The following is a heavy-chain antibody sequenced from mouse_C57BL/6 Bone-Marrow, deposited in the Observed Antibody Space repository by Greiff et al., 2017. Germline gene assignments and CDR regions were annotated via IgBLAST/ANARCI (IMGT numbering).Heavy chain of an antibody. CDR1: GFTFSSYG. J-gene: IGHJ4*01. Sequence: EVKLMESGGDLVKPGGSLTLSCAASGFTFSSYGMSWVRQTPDKRLEWVATISSGGSYTSYPDSVKGRFTISRDKAKNTLYLQMGSLQSEDTAMYYCARQVVYYGMDYWGQGTSVTVSS. D-gene: IGHD1-3*01. CDR2: ISSGGSYT. CDR3: ARQVVYYGMDY. V-gene: IGHV5-6*01.